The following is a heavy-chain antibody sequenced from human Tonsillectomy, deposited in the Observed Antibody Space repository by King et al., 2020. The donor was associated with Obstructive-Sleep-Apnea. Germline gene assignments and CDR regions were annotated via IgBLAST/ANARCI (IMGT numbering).Heavy chain of an antibody. J-gene: IGHJ5*02. CDR2: IYHSGST. CDR1: GYSISSGYY. D-gene: IGHD4-17*01. Sequence: VQLQESGPGLVKPSETLSLTCTVSGYSISSGYYWGWIRQPPGKGLEWIGSIYHSGSTYYNPSLKSRVTISVDTSKNQFSLKLSAVTAADTAGDYCARDYGNTRNNWFDPWGQGTLVTVSS. V-gene: IGHV4-38-2*02. CDR3: ARDYGNTRNNWFDP.